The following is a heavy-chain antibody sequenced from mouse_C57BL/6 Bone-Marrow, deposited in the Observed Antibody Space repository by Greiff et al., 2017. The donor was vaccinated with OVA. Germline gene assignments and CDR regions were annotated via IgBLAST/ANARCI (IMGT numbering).Heavy chain of an antibody. CDR3: ARHGGGYYQEYFDV. Sequence: EVKLVESGGDLVKPGGSLKLSCAASGFTFSSYGMSWVRQTPDKRLEWVATISSGGSYTYYPDSVKGRFTISRDNAKNTLYLQMSSLKSEDTAMYYCARHGGGYYQEYFDVWGTGTTVTVSS. V-gene: IGHV5-6*01. J-gene: IGHJ1*03. D-gene: IGHD2-3*01. CDR2: ISSGGSYT. CDR1: GFTFSSYG.